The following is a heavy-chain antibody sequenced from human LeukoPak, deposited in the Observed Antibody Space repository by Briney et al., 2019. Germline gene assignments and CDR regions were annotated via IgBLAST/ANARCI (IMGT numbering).Heavy chain of an antibody. J-gene: IGHJ6*02. CDR3: ARELGLYYYGMDV. V-gene: IGHV3-30-3*01. CDR2: ISYDGSNK. D-gene: IGHD7-27*01. Sequence: GRSLRLSCTASGFTFSSYAMHWVRQAPGKGLEWVAVISYDGSNKYYADSVKGRFTISRDNSKNTLYLQMNSLRAEDTAVYYCARELGLYYYGMDVWGQGTTVTVSS. CDR1: GFTFSSYA.